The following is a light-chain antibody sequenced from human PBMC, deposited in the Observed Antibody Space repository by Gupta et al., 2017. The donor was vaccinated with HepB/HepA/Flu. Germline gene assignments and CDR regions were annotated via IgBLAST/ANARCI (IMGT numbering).Light chain of an antibody. CDR3: QQDDSTPLT. Sequence: DIVMTQSPDSQAVSLGERATINCKSSQNVLYSSNNKNYLAWYQQKPGQPPKLPIYWASTRESGVPDRSSGRGSGTAFTLTIISLQAEDVPVYYCQQDDSTPLTFGGGSKVEIK. V-gene: IGKV4-1*01. CDR1: QNVLYSSNNKNY. CDR2: WAS. J-gene: IGKJ4*01.